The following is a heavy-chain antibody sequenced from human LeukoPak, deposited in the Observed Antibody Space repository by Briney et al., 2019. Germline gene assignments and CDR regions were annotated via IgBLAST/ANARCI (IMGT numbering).Heavy chain of an antibody. Sequence: SEPLSLTCTVSGDSISSYYWSWIRQPPGKGLEWIGYIYYGGSTNYNPSLKSRVTISVDKSKNQFSLKLSSVTAADTAVYYCARGGTAYFDLWGRGTLVTVSS. V-gene: IGHV4-59*12. CDR2: IYYGGST. CDR1: GDSISSYY. D-gene: IGHD2-15*01. CDR3: ARGGTAYFDL. J-gene: IGHJ2*01.